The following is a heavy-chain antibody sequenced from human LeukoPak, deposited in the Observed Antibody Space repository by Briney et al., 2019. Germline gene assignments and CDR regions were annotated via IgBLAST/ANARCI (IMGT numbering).Heavy chain of an antibody. Sequence: GGSLRLSCAASGFTFSNYYMSWIRQAPGKGLEWVLYISSSSGSTHYADSVMGRFTISRDNGKNSLYLQMNSLRAEDTAVYYCARDQGENYDSSGYYPYWGQGTLVTVSS. D-gene: IGHD3-22*01. J-gene: IGHJ4*02. CDR2: ISSSSGST. V-gene: IGHV3-11*06. CDR1: GFTFSNYY. CDR3: ARDQGENYDSSGYYPY.